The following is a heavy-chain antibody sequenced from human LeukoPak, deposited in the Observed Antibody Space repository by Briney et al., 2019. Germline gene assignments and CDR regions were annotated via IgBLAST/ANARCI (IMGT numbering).Heavy chain of an antibody. D-gene: IGHD6-13*01. CDR2: IKQDASEK. CDR3: ARDGSSWYSY. CDR1: GFTFSNFW. V-gene: IGHV3-7*01. Sequence: PGGSLRLSCAASGFTFSNFWMSWVRQAPGKGLEWVAHIKQDASEKYYVDSVKGRFSISRDNAKNSLYLQMNSLRAEDTAVYYCARDGSSWYSYWGRGTLVTVSS. J-gene: IGHJ4*02.